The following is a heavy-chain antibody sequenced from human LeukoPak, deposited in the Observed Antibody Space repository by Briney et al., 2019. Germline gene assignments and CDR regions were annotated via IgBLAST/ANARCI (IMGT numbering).Heavy chain of an antibody. CDR2: IRYDGSNK. CDR3: AKDPTRVPGAFDI. D-gene: IGHD3-10*01. Sequence: PGGSPRISCAASGFTFRSYGMHWGRPAPGKGLGGGAFIRYDGSNKYYADSVKGRFTISRDNSKNTLYLQMNSLRAEDTAVYYCAKDPTRVPGAFDIWGQGTMVTVSS. J-gene: IGHJ3*02. CDR1: GFTFRSYG. V-gene: IGHV3-30*02.